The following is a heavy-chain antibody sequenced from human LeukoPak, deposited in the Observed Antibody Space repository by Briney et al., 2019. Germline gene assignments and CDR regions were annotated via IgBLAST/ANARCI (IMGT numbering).Heavy chain of an antibody. Sequence: PSQTLSLTCTVSGGSISSGDYYWSWIRQPPGKGLEWIGSIYYSGNTYYNPSLKSRVTISVGTSENQFSLKLTSVTAADTAVYYCARSAGEGSSWYPIDYWGQGTLVTVSS. J-gene: IGHJ4*02. D-gene: IGHD6-13*01. V-gene: IGHV4-39*01. CDR2: IYYSGNT. CDR1: GGSISSGDYY. CDR3: ARSAGEGSSWYPIDY.